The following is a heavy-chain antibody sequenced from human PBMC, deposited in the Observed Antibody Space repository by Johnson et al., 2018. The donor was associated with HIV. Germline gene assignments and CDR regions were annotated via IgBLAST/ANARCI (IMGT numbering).Heavy chain of an antibody. CDR3: AKDPSTVTTFYAFDI. CDR1: RFSVSSNY. CDR2: IYSGGST. J-gene: IGHJ3*02. Sequence: MQLVETGGGLIQPGGSLRVSCAASRFSVSSNYMTWVRQAPGKGLEWVSVIYSGGSTYYADSVRGRFTISRDNSKNTMFLQMNSLRADDTAVYYCAKDPSTVTTFYAFDIWGQGTMVTVSS. D-gene: IGHD4-17*01. V-gene: IGHV3-53*02.